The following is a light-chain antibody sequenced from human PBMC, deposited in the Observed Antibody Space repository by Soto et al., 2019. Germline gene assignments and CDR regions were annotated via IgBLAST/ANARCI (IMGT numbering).Light chain of an antibody. Sequence: AIRMTQSPSSFCASTGDRVTITCRASQGISNYLAWYQQKPGEAPKLLISIASILQSGVPSRFSGSGSGTDFVLTISSLQPEDSATYYCQQLDSMPITFGQGTRLEIK. CDR3: QQLDSMPIT. CDR1: QGISNY. J-gene: IGKJ5*01. CDR2: IAS. V-gene: IGKV1-8*01.